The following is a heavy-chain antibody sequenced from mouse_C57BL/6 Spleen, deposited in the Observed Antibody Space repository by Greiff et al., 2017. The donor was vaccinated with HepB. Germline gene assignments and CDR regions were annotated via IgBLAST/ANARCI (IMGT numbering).Heavy chain of an antibody. V-gene: IGHV1-55*01. D-gene: IGHD1-1*01. Sequence: QVQLQQPGAELVKPGASVKMSCKASGYTFTSYWLTWVKQRPGQGLEWIGDIYPGSGSTNYNEKFKSKATLTVDTSSSTAYMQLSSLTSEDSAVYYCARYYYGSSPYAMDYWGQGTSVTVSS. CDR3: ARYYYGSSPYAMDY. CDR2: IYPGSGST. J-gene: IGHJ4*01. CDR1: GYTFTSYW.